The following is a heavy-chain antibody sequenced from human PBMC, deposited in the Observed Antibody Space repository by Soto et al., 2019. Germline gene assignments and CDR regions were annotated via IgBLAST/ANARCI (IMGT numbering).Heavy chain of an antibody. J-gene: IGHJ4*02. CDR2: IRSKANSYAT. CDR1: GFTFSGSA. CDR3: TSVATSIDY. V-gene: IGHV3-73*01. D-gene: IGHD5-12*01. Sequence: GGSLRLSCAASGFTFSGSAMHWVRQASGKGLEWVGRIRSKANSYATAYAASVKGRFTISRDDSKNTAYLQMNSLKTEDTAVYYCTSVATSIDYWGQGTLVTVSS.